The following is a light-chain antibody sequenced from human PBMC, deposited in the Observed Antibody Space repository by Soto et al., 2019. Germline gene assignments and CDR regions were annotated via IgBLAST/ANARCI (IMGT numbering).Light chain of an antibody. CDR2: KTS. J-gene: IGKJ1*01. CDR1: QSVSSW. CDR3: QYYDRYALT. Sequence: DIQMTQSPSTLSASVGDRVTITCRASQSVSSWLAWYQQKPGKAPKLLIYKTSRLQSGVPSRVSGSGSGTEFTLTISSLQPDDSATFYCQYYDRYALTFGQGTKVEIK. V-gene: IGKV1-5*03.